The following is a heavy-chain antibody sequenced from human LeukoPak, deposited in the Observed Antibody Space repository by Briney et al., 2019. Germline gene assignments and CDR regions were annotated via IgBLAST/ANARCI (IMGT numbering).Heavy chain of an antibody. CDR2: IDWDDDK. D-gene: IGHD4-17*01. Sequence: SGPALVKPTQTLTLTCTFSGFSLNTSGMCVSWISQPPGKALEWLAGIDWDDDKFYSTSLKTRLTISKDPSKNQVVLTLTNMDPVDTATYYCARTTHDYGADYWGQGTLVTVSS. V-gene: IGHV2-70*17. CDR3: ARTTHDYGADY. J-gene: IGHJ4*02. CDR1: GFSLNTSGMC.